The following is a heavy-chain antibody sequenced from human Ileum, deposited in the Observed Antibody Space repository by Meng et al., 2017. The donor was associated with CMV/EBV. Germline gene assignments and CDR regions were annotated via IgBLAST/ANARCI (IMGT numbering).Heavy chain of an antibody. CDR3: ARAWDIAAAGTDYYYYYGMVV. D-gene: IGHD6-13*01. CDR2: INSGGST. Sequence: GASLMISCAASGFIFSSYAMSWVRQAPGKGLEWVSVINSGGSTYYADSVKGRFTISRDKSKNTLYLQMNSLRAEDTAVYYCARAWDIAAAGTDYYYYYGMVVWGQENTV. CDR1: GFIFSSYA. J-gene: IGHJ6*01. V-gene: IGHV3-53*01.